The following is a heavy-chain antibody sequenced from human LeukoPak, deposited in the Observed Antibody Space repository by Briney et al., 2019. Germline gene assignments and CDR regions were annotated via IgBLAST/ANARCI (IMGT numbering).Heavy chain of an antibody. CDR1: GYTFTSYG. J-gene: IGHJ4*02. V-gene: IGHV1-18*01. CDR2: ISAYNGNT. CDR3: ANIDGY. Sequence: ASVKVSCKASGYTFTSYGISWVRQAPGQGLEWMGWISAYNGNTNYAQKFQGRVTMTEDTSTDTAYMELSSLRSEDTAVYYCANIDGYWGQGTLVTVSS. D-gene: IGHD5-12*01.